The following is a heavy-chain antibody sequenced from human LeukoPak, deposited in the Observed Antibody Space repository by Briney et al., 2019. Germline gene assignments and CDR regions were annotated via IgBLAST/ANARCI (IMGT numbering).Heavy chain of an antibody. V-gene: IGHV3-11*01. CDR3: AREFQTLYSSSCQGY. CDR2: ISSSGSTI. D-gene: IGHD6-13*01. CDR1: GFTFSDYY. J-gene: IGHJ4*02. Sequence: RSGGSLRLSCAASGFTFSDYYMSWIRQAPGKGLEWVSYISSSGSTIYYADSVKGRFTISRDNAKNSLYLQMNSLRAEDTAVYCCAREFQTLYSSSCQGYWGQGTLVTVSS.